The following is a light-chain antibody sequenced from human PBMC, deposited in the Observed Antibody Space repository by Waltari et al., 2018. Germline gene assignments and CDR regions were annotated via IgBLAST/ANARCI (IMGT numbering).Light chain of an antibody. CDR3: MQATHWPYT. CDR2: KVS. J-gene: IGKJ2*01. V-gene: IGKV2-30*01. Sequence: DAVMTQSPLSLPVTLGQPASISCRSSQSLVFSDGNIYLNWFQQMPGQSPRRLIYKVSNRDSGVPDRFSGSGSGTDVTLKISRVEAEDVGGVYYCMQATHWPYTFGQGTKLEIK. CDR1: QSLVFSDGNIY.